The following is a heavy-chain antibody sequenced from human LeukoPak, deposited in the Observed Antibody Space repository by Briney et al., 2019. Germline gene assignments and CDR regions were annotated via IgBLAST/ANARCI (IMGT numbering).Heavy chain of an antibody. CDR3: ARIRSGPRSFDI. CDR2: INPNSGGT. V-gene: IGHV1-2*02. Sequence: ASVKVSCKASGYAFTGYYMHWVRQAPGQGLEWMGWINPNSGGTNYAQKFQGRVTMTRDTSISTAYMELSRLRSDDTAVYYCARIRSGPRSFDIWGQGTMVTVSS. J-gene: IGHJ3*02. CDR1: GYAFTGYY. D-gene: IGHD3-3*01.